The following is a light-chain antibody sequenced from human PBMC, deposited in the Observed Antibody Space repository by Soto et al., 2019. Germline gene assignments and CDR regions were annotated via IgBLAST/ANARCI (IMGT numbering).Light chain of an antibody. Sequence: EVVLRQSPATLSVSPGEGAALSCRASQGIGDTLAWYQQKPGQAPRLLIYGASSRATGIPDRFSGSGSGTDFTLTISRLEPEDFAVYYCQQYGSSSWTFGQGTKVDTK. J-gene: IGKJ1*01. V-gene: IGKV3-20*01. CDR2: GAS. CDR3: QQYGSSSWT. CDR1: QGIGDT.